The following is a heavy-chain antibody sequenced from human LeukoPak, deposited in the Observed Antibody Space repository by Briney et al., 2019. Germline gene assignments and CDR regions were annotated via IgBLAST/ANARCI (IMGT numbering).Heavy chain of an antibody. J-gene: IGHJ5*02. V-gene: IGHV3-23*01. CDR2: ISGSGGST. Sequence: GGSLRLSCAASGFIFSSYAMNWVRQAPGKGLEWVSVISGSGGSTYYADSVKGRFTISRDNSKNTLYLQMNSLRAEDTAVYYCAKDKFGYCSSTSCHYNWFDPWGQGTLVTVSS. D-gene: IGHD2-2*03. CDR3: AKDKFGYCSSTSCHYNWFDP. CDR1: GFIFSSYA.